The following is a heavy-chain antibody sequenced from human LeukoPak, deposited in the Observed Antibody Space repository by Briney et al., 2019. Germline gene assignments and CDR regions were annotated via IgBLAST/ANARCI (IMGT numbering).Heavy chain of an antibody. J-gene: IGHJ4*02. Sequence: HPGGSLRLSCAASGFTFSRHWMPWVRQAPGKGLVWVSRINSDGSSTSYAESVKGRFTISRDNANSILFLQMNSLRAEDTAVYYCARGPDASGIYRPGDYWGQGTLVTVSS. D-gene: IGHD3-10*01. V-gene: IGHV3-74*01. CDR2: INSDGSST. CDR3: ARGPDASGIYRPGDY. CDR1: GFTFSRHW.